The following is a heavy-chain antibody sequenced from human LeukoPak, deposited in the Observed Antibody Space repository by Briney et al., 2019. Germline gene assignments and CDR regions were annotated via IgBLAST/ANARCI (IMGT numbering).Heavy chain of an antibody. J-gene: IGHJ4*02. CDR2: IYHSGNT. V-gene: IGHV4-30-2*01. D-gene: IGHD5-12*01. CDR1: GGSITNENYS. CDR3: ASLWGSGYDPNILHPAYYFDY. Sequence: SETLSLTCAVSGGSITNENYSWSWIRQPPGKGLEWIGYIYHSGNTYYNPSLKSRVTISVDKSKNQFSLKLSSVTAADTAVYYCASLWGSGYDPNILHPAYYFDYWGQGTLVTVSS.